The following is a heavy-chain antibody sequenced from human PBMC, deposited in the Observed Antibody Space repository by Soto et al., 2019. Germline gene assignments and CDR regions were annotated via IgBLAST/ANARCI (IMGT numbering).Heavy chain of an antibody. Sequence: ASVKVSCKASGGTFSSYAISWVRQAPGQGLEWMGGIIPIFGTANYAQKFQGRDTITADESTSTAHMELSSLRSEDTAVYYCARDYGHDCSGGSCYFYFWGQGTLVTVSS. CDR1: GGTFSSYA. CDR3: ARDYGHDCSGGSCYFYF. J-gene: IGHJ4*02. D-gene: IGHD2-15*01. CDR2: IIPIFGTA. V-gene: IGHV1-69*13.